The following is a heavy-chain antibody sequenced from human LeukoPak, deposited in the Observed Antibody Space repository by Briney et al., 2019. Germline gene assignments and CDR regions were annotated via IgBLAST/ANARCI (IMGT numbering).Heavy chain of an antibody. J-gene: IGHJ4*02. CDR3: TTAVAVAGRFVY. CDR2: IKRKTDGGTT. D-gene: IGHD6-19*01. CDR1: GFTFSNAW. V-gene: IGHV3-15*01. Sequence: GGSPIPSCPASGFTFSNAWMSWDRQAPGKGPEWVGRIKRKTDGGTTAYAAPVKGRFTISRDDSKNTLYLQMNSLKPEDTAVYYCTTAVAVAGRFVYWGQGTLVTVSS.